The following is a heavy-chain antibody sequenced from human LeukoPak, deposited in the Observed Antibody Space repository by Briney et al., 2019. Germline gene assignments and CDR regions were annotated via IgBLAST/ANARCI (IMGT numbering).Heavy chain of an antibody. CDR1: GFTFSSYA. Sequence: GESLTLSCAASGFTFSSYAMHWVRQAPGKGLEWVADISYDGSNKYYADSVKGRFTTSRDNSKNTLYLQMNSLTAEDTAVYYCARDEGSGWIGYWGQGTLVTVSS. CDR3: ARDEGSGWIGY. J-gene: IGHJ4*02. CDR2: ISYDGSNK. V-gene: IGHV3-30*04. D-gene: IGHD6-19*01.